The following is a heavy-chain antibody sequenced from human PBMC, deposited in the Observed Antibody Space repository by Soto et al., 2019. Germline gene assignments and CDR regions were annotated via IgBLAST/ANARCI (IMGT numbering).Heavy chain of an antibody. CDR3: ARGQRLDAFDI. Sequence: PSETLSLTCAVYGGSFSGYYWSWIRQPPGKGLEWIGEINHSGSTNYNPSLKSRVTISVGTSKNQFSLKLSSVTAADTAVYYCARGQRLDAFDIWGQGTMVTVSS. J-gene: IGHJ3*02. D-gene: IGHD6-19*01. V-gene: IGHV4-34*01. CDR2: INHSGST. CDR1: GGSFSGYY.